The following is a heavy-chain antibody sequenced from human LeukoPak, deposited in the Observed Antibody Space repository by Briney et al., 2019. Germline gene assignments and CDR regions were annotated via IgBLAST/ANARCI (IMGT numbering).Heavy chain of an antibody. J-gene: IGHJ4*02. CDR3: ARDYDSSGYLDY. Sequence: QPGRSLRLSCAASGFTFSSYGMHWVRQAPGKGLEWVAVISYDGSNKYYADSVKGRFTISRDNSKNTLYLQMNSLRAEDTAVYYCARDYDSSGYLDYWGQGTLVTVSS. D-gene: IGHD3-22*01. CDR1: GFTFSSYG. V-gene: IGHV3-30*03. CDR2: ISYDGSNK.